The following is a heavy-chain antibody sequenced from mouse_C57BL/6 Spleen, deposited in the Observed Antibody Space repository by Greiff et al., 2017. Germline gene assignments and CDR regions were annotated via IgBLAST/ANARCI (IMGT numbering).Heavy chain of an antibody. CDR1: GFSLTSYG. Sequence: QVQLKESGPGLVQPSQSLSITCTASGFSLTSYGVHWVRQSPGKGLEWLGVIWRGGSTDYNAAFMSRLSITKDKSKSQVFFKMNSLQADDTAIYYCAKPDYYGSSPFAYWGQGTLVTVSA. J-gene: IGHJ3*01. D-gene: IGHD1-1*01. CDR2: IWRGGST. CDR3: AKPDYYGSSPFAY. V-gene: IGHV2-5*01.